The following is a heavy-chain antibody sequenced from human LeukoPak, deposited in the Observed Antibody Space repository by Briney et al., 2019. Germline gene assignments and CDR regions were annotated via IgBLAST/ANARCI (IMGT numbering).Heavy chain of an antibody. CDR1: GGSISSYY. Sequence: PSETLSLTCTVSGGSISSYYWSWIRQPPGKGLEWIGYIYYSGSTNYNPSLKSRVTISVDTSKNQFSLKLSSVTAADTAVYYCGKYNSGGYLVFDYGAREPWVTVPS. V-gene: IGHV4-59*01. J-gene: IGHJ4*02. CDR3: GKYNSGGYLVFDY. CDR2: IYYSGST. D-gene: IGHD3-22*01.